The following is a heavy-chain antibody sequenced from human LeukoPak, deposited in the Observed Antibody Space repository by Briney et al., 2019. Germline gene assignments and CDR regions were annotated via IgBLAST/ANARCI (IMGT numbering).Heavy chain of an antibody. D-gene: IGHD3-10*01. CDR1: GFTFSNYG. CDR3: AKDCYGSGSPRWFDP. Sequence: GGSLRLSCAASGFTFSNYGMSCVPQAPGKGLEWVSGISGSSGSTYYADSVKGRFTISRDNSKNTLYLEMNSLKAEDTALYYCAKDCYGSGSPRWFDPWGQGTLVTVSS. V-gene: IGHV3-23*01. J-gene: IGHJ5*02. CDR2: ISGSSGST.